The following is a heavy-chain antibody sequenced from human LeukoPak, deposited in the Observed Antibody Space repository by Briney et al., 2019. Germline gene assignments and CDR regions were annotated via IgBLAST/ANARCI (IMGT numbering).Heavy chain of an antibody. Sequence: ASVKVSCKASGGTFSSYAISWVRQAPGQGLEWMGGIIPIFGTANDAQKFQGRVTITADESTSTAYMELSRLRSDDTAVYYCARDRDSSSWSHSNNWFDPWGQGTLVTVSS. CDR2: IIPIFGTA. D-gene: IGHD6-13*01. V-gene: IGHV1-69*13. CDR1: GGTFSSYA. CDR3: ARDRDSSSWSHSNNWFDP. J-gene: IGHJ5*02.